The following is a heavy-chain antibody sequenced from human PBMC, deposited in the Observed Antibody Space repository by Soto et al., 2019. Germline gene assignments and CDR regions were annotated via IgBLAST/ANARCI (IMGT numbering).Heavy chain of an antibody. Sequence: SVKVSCKASGGTFSSYAISWVRQAPGQGLEWMGGIIPIFGTANYAQKFQGRVTITADESTSTAYMELSSLRSEDTAVYYCARARIVGATGALFDYWGQGTLVTVSS. V-gene: IGHV1-69*13. D-gene: IGHD1-26*01. CDR2: IIPIFGTA. CDR1: GGTFSSYA. CDR3: ARARIVGATGALFDY. J-gene: IGHJ4*02.